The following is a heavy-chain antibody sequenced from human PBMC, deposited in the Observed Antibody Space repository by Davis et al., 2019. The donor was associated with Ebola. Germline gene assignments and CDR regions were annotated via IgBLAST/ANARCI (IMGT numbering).Heavy chain of an antibody. Sequence: PGGSLRLSCAASGFTFRDYWMHWVRQAPGKGPEWVSRISPDGRNIGYADFVKGRFTISRDNTRNTLYVQLNSLGADDTALYYCASSVWPHTLAHWGQGTPVTVSS. J-gene: IGHJ4*02. V-gene: IGHV3-74*01. D-gene: IGHD3-16*01. CDR2: ISPDGRNI. CDR1: GFTFRDYW. CDR3: ASSVWPHTLAH.